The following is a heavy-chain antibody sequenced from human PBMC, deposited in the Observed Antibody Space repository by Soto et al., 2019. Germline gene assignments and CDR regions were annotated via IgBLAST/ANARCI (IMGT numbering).Heavy chain of an antibody. D-gene: IGHD2-2*01. J-gene: IGHJ4*02. CDR2: ISDTGSSH. Sequence: GGSLRLSCVGPGFTFSSYGMHWVRQAPGKGLECVAVISDTGSSHYYAASVEGRFTISRENSKNTLSLHMDRLRVEDTAVYYCAKDRGGDCPDNSCYFGADYWGQGTPVTVSS. V-gene: IGHV3-30*18. CDR1: GFTFSSYG. CDR3: AKDRGGDCPDNSCYFGADY.